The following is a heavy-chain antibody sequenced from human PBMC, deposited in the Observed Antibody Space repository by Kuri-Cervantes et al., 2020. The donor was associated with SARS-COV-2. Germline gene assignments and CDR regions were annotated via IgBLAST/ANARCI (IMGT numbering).Heavy chain of an antibody. CDR1: GGSISSSSYY. J-gene: IGHJ4*02. CDR3: TRLVYLGELSLYWFDY. CDR2: NYYSGST. Sequence: SETLSLSCTVSGGSISSSSYYWGWIRQRPGKGLEGIGSNYYSGSTYYNPSLKRRVTISVDTYKYQFSMKLSSVAAADTAVYYCTRLVYLGELSLYWFDYWGKGTMVTVSS. V-gene: IGHV4-39*01. D-gene: IGHD3-16*02.